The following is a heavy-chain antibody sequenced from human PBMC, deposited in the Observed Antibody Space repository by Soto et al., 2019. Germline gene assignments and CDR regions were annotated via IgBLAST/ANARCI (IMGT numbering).Heavy chain of an antibody. Sequence: GSLRLSCAASGFTFSSYAMSWVRQAPGKGLEWVSAISGSGGSTYYADSVKGRFTISRDNSKNTLYLQMNSLRAEDTAADYCAKGSVRVAVTSWGAFDIWGQGTMVTVSS. CDR2: ISGSGGST. CDR3: AKGSVRVAVTSWGAFDI. J-gene: IGHJ3*02. D-gene: IGHD6-19*01. V-gene: IGHV3-23*01. CDR1: GFTFSSYA.